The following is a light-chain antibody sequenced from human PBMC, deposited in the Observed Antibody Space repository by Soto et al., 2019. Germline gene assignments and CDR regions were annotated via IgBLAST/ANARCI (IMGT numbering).Light chain of an antibody. V-gene: IGKV1-39*01. CDR2: AAS. CDR1: QSISSY. CDR3: QQSYSTLLT. J-gene: IGKJ1*01. Sequence: DIQMTQSPSSLSASVGDRVTITCRASQSISSYLNWYQQKPGKAPKLLIYAASSLQSGVPSRFSGSGSGTDFTLTISSLQPEDFSTYYWQQSYSTLLTFGQGTKWEIK.